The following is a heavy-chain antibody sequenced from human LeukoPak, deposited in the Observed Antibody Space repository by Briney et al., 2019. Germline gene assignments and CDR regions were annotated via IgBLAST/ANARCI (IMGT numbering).Heavy chain of an antibody. J-gene: IGHJ4*02. V-gene: IGHV1-18*01. Sequence: ASVKVSCKASGYTFTSYGISWVRQAPGQGLEWMGWISAYNGNTNYAQKLQGRVTMTTDTSTGTAYMELRSLRSDDTAVYYCARVQAVAGPNYFDYWGQGTLVTVSS. CDR3: ARVQAVAGPNYFDY. CDR1: GYTFTSYG. CDR2: ISAYNGNT. D-gene: IGHD6-19*01.